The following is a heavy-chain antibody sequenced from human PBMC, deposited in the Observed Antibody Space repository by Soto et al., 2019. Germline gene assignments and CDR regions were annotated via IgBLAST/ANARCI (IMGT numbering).Heavy chain of an antibody. CDR3: ARLQVEVAGTN. J-gene: IGHJ4*02. CDR2: INAYSGGT. V-gene: IGHV1-2*02. CDR1: GYTFSDYY. Sequence: ASVKVSCKASGYTFSDYYMHWVRQAPGQGLEWMGWINAYSGGTTYAQKFQGRVTKTRDTSISTAYMELSRLSSDDTAIYYCARLQVEVAGTNWGQGTLVTVSS. D-gene: IGHD6-19*01.